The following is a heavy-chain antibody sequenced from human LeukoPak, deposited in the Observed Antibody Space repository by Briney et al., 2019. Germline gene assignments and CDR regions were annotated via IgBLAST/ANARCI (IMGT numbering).Heavy chain of an antibody. J-gene: IGHJ5*02. D-gene: IGHD3-10*02. V-gene: IGHV1-2*02. CDR3: ARVWYVSAEVSWFDP. CDR1: GYTFTSYY. Sequence: ASVKVSCKASGYTFTSYYMHWVRQAPGQGLEWMGWINPNSGGTNYAQKFQGRVTMTRDTSISTAYMELSRLRSDDTAVYYCARVWYVSAEVSWFDPWGQGTLVTVSS. CDR2: INPNSGGT.